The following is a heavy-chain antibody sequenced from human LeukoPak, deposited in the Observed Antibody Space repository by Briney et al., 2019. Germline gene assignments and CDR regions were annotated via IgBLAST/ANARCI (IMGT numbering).Heavy chain of an antibody. CDR3: AREKKGLNYYGSGSTFFDY. CDR2: INPSGGST. J-gene: IGHJ4*02. CDR1: GYTFTSYY. V-gene: IGHV1-46*01. Sequence: VKVSCKASGYTFTSYYMHWVRQAPGQGLEWMGIINPSGGSTSYAQKFQGRVTMTRDTSTSTVYMELSSLRSEDTAVYYCAREKKGLNYYGSGSTFFDYWGQGTLVTVSS. D-gene: IGHD3-10*01.